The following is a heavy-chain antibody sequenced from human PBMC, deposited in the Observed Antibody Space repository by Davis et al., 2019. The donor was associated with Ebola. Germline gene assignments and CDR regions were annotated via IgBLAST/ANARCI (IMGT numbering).Heavy chain of an antibody. J-gene: IGHJ6*02. Sequence: SVKVSCKASGYTFTGYYMHWVRQAPGQGLEWMGGILPIFGTANYAQKFQGRVTITADESTSTAYMELSSLRSDDTAVYYCASGLVVVAAYPPYYNYGMDVWGQGTTVTVSS. D-gene: IGHD2-15*01. CDR1: GYTFTGYY. CDR2: ILPIFGTA. CDR3: ASGLVVVAAYPPYYNYGMDV. V-gene: IGHV1-69*13.